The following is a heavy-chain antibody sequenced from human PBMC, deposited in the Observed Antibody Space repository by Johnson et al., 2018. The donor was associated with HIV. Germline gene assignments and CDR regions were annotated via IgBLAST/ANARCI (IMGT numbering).Heavy chain of an antibody. CDR3: ARGGGAYCGGDCLRTFDI. V-gene: IGHV3-66*01. CDR2: LYSGGDI. D-gene: IGHD2-21*02. J-gene: IGHJ3*02. CDR1: DFTFSDNY. Sequence: VQLVESGGGVVQPGRSLRLSCAASDFTFSDNYMSWVRQAPGKGLEWVAVLYSGGDIYYADSVKGRFIIPRDNSKSTLYLQLNSLRAEDTGIYYCARGGGAYCGGDCLRTFDIWGQGTMVTVSP.